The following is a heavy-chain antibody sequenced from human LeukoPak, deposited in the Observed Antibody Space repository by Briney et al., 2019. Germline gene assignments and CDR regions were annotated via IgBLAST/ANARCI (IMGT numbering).Heavy chain of an antibody. D-gene: IGHD1-26*01. CDR1: GFTFSSYG. Sequence: GGSLRLSCAASGFTFSSYGMHWVRQAPGKGLEWVAVISYDGSNKYYADSVKGRFTISRDNPKNTLYLQMNSLRAEDTAVYYCAKDQGGATSPPDYWGQGTLVTVSS. CDR2: ISYDGSNK. J-gene: IGHJ4*02. V-gene: IGHV3-30*18. CDR3: AKDQGGATSPPDY.